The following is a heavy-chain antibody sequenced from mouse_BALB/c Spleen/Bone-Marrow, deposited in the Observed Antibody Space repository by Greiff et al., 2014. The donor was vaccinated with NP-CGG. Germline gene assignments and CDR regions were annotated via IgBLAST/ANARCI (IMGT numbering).Heavy chain of an antibody. J-gene: IGHJ2*01. CDR1: GYPFTTYP. D-gene: IGHD6-5*01. Sequence: LQESGAALVRPGASVKMSCKAFGYPFTTYPIEWMRQNHGKSLEWIGNFHPYEDETKYNEQFKGKANLTVDKSSTTVYLELSRLTSDDSAIYYCGRGAYGLFDYWGQGTTLTVSS. CDR2: FHPYEDET. V-gene: IGHV1-47*01. CDR3: GRGAYGLFDY.